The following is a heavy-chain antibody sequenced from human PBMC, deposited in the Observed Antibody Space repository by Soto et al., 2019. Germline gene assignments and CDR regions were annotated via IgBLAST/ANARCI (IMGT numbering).Heavy chain of an antibody. V-gene: IGHV4-59*01. Sequence: SETLSLTCTVSGGSISSYYWSWIRQPPGKGLEWIGYIYYSGSTNYNPSLKSRVTISVDTSKNQFSLKLSSVTAADTAVYYCARGVQENTQSGSAVVITEYYYYYMDVWGKGTTVTVSS. CDR2: IYYSGST. D-gene: IGHD3-22*01. CDR3: ARGVQENTQSGSAVVITEYYYYYMDV. CDR1: GGSISSYY. J-gene: IGHJ6*03.